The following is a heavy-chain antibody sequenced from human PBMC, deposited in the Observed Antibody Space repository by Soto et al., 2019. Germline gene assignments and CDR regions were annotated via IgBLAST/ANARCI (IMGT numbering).Heavy chain of an antibody. CDR3: ARVGCSSTSCYPHGFFRNTAQKYFEY. Sequence: SETLSLSCAVYGGSFSGYYWSWIRQPPGKGLEWIGEINHSGSTNYNPSLKSRVTISVDTSKNQFSLKLSSVSAADTAVYYCARVGCSSTSCYPHGFFRNTAQKYFEYWGQGTLVTVSS. V-gene: IGHV4-34*01. D-gene: IGHD2-2*01. CDR2: INHSGST. CDR1: GGSFSGYY. J-gene: IGHJ4*02.